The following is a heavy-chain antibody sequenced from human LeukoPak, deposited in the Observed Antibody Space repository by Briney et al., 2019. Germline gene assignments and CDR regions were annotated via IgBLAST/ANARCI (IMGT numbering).Heavy chain of an antibody. D-gene: IGHD2-15*01. V-gene: IGHV3-21*01. J-gene: IGHJ4*02. CDR2: VSYSSTYI. CDR1: GFTFSDYN. Sequence: PGGSLRLSCAASGFTFSDYNMNWVRQAPGKGLEWVSSVSYSSTYIDYADSVKGRFTISRDNAKNSLYLEMNSLRAEDTAVYYRARGYCSGGSCYRYEDYWGQGTLVTVSS. CDR3: ARGYCSGGSCYRYEDY.